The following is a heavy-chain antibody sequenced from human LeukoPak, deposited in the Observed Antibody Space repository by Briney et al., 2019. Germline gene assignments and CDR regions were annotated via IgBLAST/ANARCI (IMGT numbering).Heavy chain of an antibody. CDR1: GFTLRTYW. CDR3: VRDLGDY. J-gene: IGHJ4*02. V-gene: IGHV3-74*03. Sequence: GGSLRLSCVASGFTLRTYWMNWVRQGPGKALLWIARIDRDGTLMTHADSVEGRFTISRDNAQNTVYLQMNDLRDEDTATYYCVRDLGDYWGQGTLVTVSS. CDR2: IDRDGTLM.